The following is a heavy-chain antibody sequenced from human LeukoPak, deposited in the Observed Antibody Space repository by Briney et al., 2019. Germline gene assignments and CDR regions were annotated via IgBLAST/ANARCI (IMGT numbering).Heavy chain of an antibody. Sequence: SETLSLTCTVSGGSISSYYWSWIRQPPGKGLEWIGYIYYSGSNNDNPSLNRRVTISVDTSKKQFSLKLSSVTAAEPAVYYCARETSQKGAHYMDVWGKGTTITISS. D-gene: IGHD3-16*01. J-gene: IGHJ6*03. CDR1: GGSISSYY. V-gene: IGHV4-59*01. CDR3: ARETSQKGAHYMDV. CDR2: IYYSGSN.